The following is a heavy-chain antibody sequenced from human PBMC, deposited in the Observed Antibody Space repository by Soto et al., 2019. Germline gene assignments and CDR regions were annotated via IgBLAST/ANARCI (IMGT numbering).Heavy chain of an antibody. J-gene: IGHJ4*02. CDR2: ISAGGSDT. CDR1: GIVFSDYA. D-gene: IGHD2-2*01. Sequence: EVQLLDSGGGWVQPGGSLRLSCVASGIVFSDYAMSWVRQAPGKGLEWVSAISAGGSDTYYADSVKGRFTVSRVNSESTLYLQMNTLRAEDTAIYYCASVPIWCGSSSCYTEGFDSWGQGTLVTVSS. CDR3: ASVPIWCGSSSCYTEGFDS. V-gene: IGHV3-23*01.